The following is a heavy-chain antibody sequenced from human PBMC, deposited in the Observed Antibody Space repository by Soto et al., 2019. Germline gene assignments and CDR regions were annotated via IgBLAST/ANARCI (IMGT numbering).Heavy chain of an antibody. CDR2: ISPKSGGA. CDR1: GYPFSDYY. CDR3: ARCPRGLRCHVDS. V-gene: IGHV1-2*02. D-gene: IGHD2-8*01. J-gene: IGHJ4*02. Sequence: QVQLVQSGAEVRKPGASVTVSCKAGGYPFSDYYIQWVRQAPGQGLEYMGWISPKSGGAAYGQKFRSRVTMTRDTSVILAYLHLSSIKSDDTGVYFCARCPRGLRCHVDSWGQGNLVTVSS.